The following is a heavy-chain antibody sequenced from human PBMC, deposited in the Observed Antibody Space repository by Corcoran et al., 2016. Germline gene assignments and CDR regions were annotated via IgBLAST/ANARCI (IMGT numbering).Heavy chain of an antibody. V-gene: IGHV3-74*01. CDR1: GFTFSSYW. D-gene: IGHD5-18*01. Sequence: EVQLVESGGGLVQPGGSLRLSCAASGFTFSSYWMHWVRQAPGTGLVWVSRINSDGSSTSYADSVKGRFTISRDNAKNTLYLQMNSLRAEDTAVYYWASTARWFFDYWGQGTLVTVSS. CDR2: INSDGSST. J-gene: IGHJ4*02. CDR3: ASTARWFFDY.